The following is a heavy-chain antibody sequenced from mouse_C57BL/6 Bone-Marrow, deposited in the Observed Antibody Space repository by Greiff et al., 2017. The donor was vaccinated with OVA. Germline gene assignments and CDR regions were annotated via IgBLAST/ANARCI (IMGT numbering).Heavy chain of an antibody. CDR1: GFTFSSYG. CDR2: ISSGGSYT. V-gene: IGHV5-6*01. D-gene: IGHD1-1*01. CDR3: AKHGGTRVVEGAWLAY. Sequence: EVQGVESGGDLVKPGGSLKLSCAASGFTFSSYGMSWVRQTPDKRLEWVATISSGGSYTNYPDSVKGRVTISRDNAKNTLYLQMSSLKSEDTAMYYCAKHGGTRVVEGAWLAYWGQGTLVTVSA. J-gene: IGHJ3*01.